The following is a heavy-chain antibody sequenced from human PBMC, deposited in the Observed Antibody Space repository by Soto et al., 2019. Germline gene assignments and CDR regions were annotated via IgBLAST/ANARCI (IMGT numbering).Heavy chain of an antibody. CDR2: IFSNDEK. CDR1: GFSLSNARMG. CDR3: ARMPDVLLWLGDFDY. D-gene: IGHD3-10*01. J-gene: IGHJ4*02. Sequence: QVTLKESGPVLVKPTETLTLTCTVSGFSLSNARMGVSWIRQPPGKALEWLAHIFSNDEKSYSTSLKSRLTISKDTSKSQVVLTMTNMDPADTATYYCARMPDVLLWLGDFDYWGQGTLVTVSS. V-gene: IGHV2-26*01.